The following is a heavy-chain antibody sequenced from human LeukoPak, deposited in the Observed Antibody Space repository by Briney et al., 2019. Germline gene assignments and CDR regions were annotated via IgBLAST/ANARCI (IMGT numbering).Heavy chain of an antibody. V-gene: IGHV3-48*03. CDR3: AREVPYGAYSVFDY. CDR2: MSSGGSPI. CDR1: GFTFSSYG. D-gene: IGHD4-23*01. Sequence: SGGSLRLSCAASGFTFSSYGMNWVRQAPGEGLEWVSYMSSGGSPILYADSVKGRFTISRDNAKNSLYLQLNSLRAEDTAVYYCAREVPYGAYSVFDYWGQGTLVTVSS. J-gene: IGHJ4*02.